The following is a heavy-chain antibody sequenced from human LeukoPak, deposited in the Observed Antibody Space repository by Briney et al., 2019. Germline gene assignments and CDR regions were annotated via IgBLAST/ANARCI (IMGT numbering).Heavy chain of an antibody. D-gene: IGHD3-22*01. J-gene: IGHJ4*02. CDR2: ISYDGSNK. CDR1: GFTFSSYA. Sequence: GGSLRLSCAASGFTFSSYAMHWDRQAPGKGLEWVAVISYDGSNKYYADSVEGRFTISRDNSKNTLYLQMNSLRAEDTAVYYCARSSYYDSSGYYPWEFDYWGQGTLVTVSS. V-gene: IGHV3-30*04. CDR3: ARSSYYDSSGYYPWEFDY.